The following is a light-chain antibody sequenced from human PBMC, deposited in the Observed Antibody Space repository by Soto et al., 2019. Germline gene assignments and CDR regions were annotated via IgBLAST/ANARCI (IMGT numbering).Light chain of an antibody. CDR3: QQYNNWPPVT. V-gene: IGKV3-11*01. CDR2: DAS. J-gene: IGKJ3*01. CDR1: QSVSTY. Sequence: ETVLTQSPATLSLSPGESATLSCRASQSVSTYLAWYQQKPGQAPRLLIYDASNRVTGIPARFRGSGSGTDFTLTISSLQSEDFAVYFCQQYNNWPPVTFGPGTKVDIK.